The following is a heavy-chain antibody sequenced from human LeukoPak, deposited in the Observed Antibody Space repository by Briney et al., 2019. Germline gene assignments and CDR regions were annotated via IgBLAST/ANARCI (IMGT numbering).Heavy chain of an antibody. Sequence: GGSLRLSCAASGFTFSSYSMNWVRQAPGKGLGWVSSISSSSSYIYYADSVKGRFTISRDNAKNSLYLQMNSLRAEDTAVYYCARDGAAAGQVYWGQGTLVTVSS. CDR2: ISSSSSYI. CDR1: GFTFSSYS. CDR3: ARDGAAAGQVY. D-gene: IGHD6-13*01. J-gene: IGHJ4*02. V-gene: IGHV3-21*01.